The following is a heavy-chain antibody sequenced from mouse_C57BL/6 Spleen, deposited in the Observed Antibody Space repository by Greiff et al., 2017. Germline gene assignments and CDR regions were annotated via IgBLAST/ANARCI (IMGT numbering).Heavy chain of an antibody. CDR2: IWNGGGT. Sequence: QVQLQQSGPGLVAPSQSLSITCTVSGFSLTSYAISWVRQPPGKGLEWLGVIWNGGGTNYNSAPKSRLSISKDNSKRRVFLKMNSLQTDDTARYYCARNLGLTTVVYDYWGQGTTLSVSS. D-gene: IGHD1-1*01. CDR1: GFSLTSYA. CDR3: ARNLGLTTVVYDY. J-gene: IGHJ2*01. V-gene: IGHV2-9-1*01.